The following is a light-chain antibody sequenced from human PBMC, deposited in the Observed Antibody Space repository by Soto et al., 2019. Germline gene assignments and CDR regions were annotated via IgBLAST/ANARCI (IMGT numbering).Light chain of an antibody. CDR3: QSYDSGWV. Sequence: QSVLTQPASVSGAPGQRVTISCTGSSSNIGAGYNVHWYQQLPGKAPKLLIYGNNSRPSGVPDRFSGSNSATSASLAITGLQAEDEADYYCQSYDSGWVFGGGTKLTVL. V-gene: IGLV1-40*01. J-gene: IGLJ3*02. CDR2: GNN. CDR1: SSNIGAGYN.